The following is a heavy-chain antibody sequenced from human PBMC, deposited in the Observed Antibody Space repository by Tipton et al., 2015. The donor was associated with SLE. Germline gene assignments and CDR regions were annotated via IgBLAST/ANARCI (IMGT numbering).Heavy chain of an antibody. Sequence: GSLRLSCAASGFIFDDYSMHWVRQAPGRGLEWVSLINWDGSNTYYADSVKGRFTISRDNSKSSLYLQMNSLRTEDTALYYCAKDSGTATGELDSWGQGTLVTASS. V-gene: IGHV3-43*01. CDR3: AKDSGTATGELDS. D-gene: IGHD1-14*01. CDR2: INWDGSNT. CDR1: GFIFDDYS. J-gene: IGHJ4*02.